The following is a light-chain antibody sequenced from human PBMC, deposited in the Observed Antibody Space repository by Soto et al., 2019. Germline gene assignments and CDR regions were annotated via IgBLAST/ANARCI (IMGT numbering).Light chain of an antibody. CDR1: QSISSW. Sequence: DIPMTQSPSTLSASVGDRVTITCRASQSISSWLAWYQQKPGKAPTLLIYRASNLEGGVPSRFSGSGSGTEFTLTISSLQPDDFATYYCQQYNSYSREFGQGTKVEIK. CDR3: QQYNSYSRE. CDR2: RAS. V-gene: IGKV1-5*03. J-gene: IGKJ1*01.